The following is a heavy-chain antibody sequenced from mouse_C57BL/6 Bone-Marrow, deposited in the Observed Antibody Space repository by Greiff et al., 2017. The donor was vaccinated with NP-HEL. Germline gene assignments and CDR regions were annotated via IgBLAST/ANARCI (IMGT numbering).Heavy chain of an antibody. D-gene: IGHD1-1*01. CDR2: IDPENGDT. Sequence: VQLKQSGAELVRPGASVKLSCTASGFNIKDDYMHWVKQRPEQGLEWIGWIDPENGDTEYASKFQGKATITADTSSNTAYLQLSSLTSEDTAVYYCTTFYYYGSIWYFDVWGTGTTVTVSS. V-gene: IGHV14-4*01. CDR3: TTFYYYGSIWYFDV. J-gene: IGHJ1*03. CDR1: GFNIKDDY.